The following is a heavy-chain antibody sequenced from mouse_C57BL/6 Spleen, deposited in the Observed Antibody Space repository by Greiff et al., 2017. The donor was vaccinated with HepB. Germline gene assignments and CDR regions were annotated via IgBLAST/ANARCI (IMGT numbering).Heavy chain of an antibody. V-gene: IGHV5-4*01. D-gene: IGHD1-1*01. CDR3: ARAYGSSSLFAY. Sequence: EVQGVESGGGLVKPGGSLKLSCAASGFTFSSYAMSWVRQTPEKRLEWVATISDGGSYTYYPDNVKGRFTISRDNAKNNLYLQMSHLKSEDTAMYYCARAYGSSSLFAYWGQGTLVTVSA. J-gene: IGHJ3*01. CDR2: ISDGGSYT. CDR1: GFTFSSYA.